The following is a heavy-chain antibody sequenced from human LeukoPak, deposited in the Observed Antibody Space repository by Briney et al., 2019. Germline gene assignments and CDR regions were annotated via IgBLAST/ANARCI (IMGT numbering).Heavy chain of an antibody. Sequence: SETLSLTCTVSGGSISSYYWSWIRQPPGKGLEWIGYIYYSGSTNYNPSLKSRVTISVDTSKNQLSLKLSSVTAADTAVYYCARYHYYDTSQKFDPWGQGTLVTVSS. CDR2: IYYSGST. J-gene: IGHJ5*02. V-gene: IGHV4-59*12. CDR3: ARYHYYDTSQKFDP. D-gene: IGHD3-22*01. CDR1: GGSISSYY.